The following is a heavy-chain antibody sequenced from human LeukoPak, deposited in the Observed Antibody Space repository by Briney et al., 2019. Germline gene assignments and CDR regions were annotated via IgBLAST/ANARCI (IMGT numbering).Heavy chain of an antibody. CDR3: ARKLGSSWNKAGNWFDP. J-gene: IGHJ5*02. CDR1: GGSISSGGYY. V-gene: IGHV4-31*03. Sequence: SETLSLTCTVSGGSISSGGYYWSWIRQHPGKGLEWIGYIYYSGSTYYNPSLKSRVTISVDTSKNQFSLKLSSVTAADTAVYYCARKLGSSWNKAGNWFDPWGQGTLVTVPS. CDR2: IYYSGST. D-gene: IGHD6-13*01.